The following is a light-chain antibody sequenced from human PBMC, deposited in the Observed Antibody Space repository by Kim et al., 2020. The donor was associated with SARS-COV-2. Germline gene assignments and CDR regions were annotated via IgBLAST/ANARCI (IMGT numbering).Light chain of an antibody. V-gene: IGLV4-69*01. CDR2: LNSDGSH. Sequence: ASVKLTCTLRSGHSSYAIGWHQQQPEKGPRYLMKLNSDGSHSKGDGIPDRFSGSSSGAERYLTISRLQSEDEADYYCQTWGTGIWVFGGGTQLTVL. CDR1: SGHSSYA. J-gene: IGLJ3*02. CDR3: QTWGTGIWV.